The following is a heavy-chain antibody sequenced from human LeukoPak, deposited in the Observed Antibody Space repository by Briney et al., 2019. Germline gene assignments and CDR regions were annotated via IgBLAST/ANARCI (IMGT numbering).Heavy chain of an antibody. V-gene: IGHV3-23*01. J-gene: IGHJ4*02. CDR2: IFGSGGST. CDR1: GFTFSSYA. D-gene: IGHD6-19*01. Sequence: GGSLRLSCAASGFTFSSYAMYWVRQAPGKGLGWVSGIFGSGGSTHYADSVKGRFTISRDNSKNTVYLQMNSLRAEDTAVYYCAKTTTGYSSGRYPGWPVDYWGQGTLVTVSS. CDR3: AKTTTGYSSGRYPGWPVDY.